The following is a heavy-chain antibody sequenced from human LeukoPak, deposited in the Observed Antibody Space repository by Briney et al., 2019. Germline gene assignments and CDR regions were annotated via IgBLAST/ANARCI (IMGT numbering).Heavy chain of an antibody. Sequence: GGSLRLPCAAAGFSFNEYAMHWVRQAPGKGLEWVAVIWRDGSNKYYADSVKGRFTVSRDNPKNTLNLQMDSLRVEDTAVYYCARHGSGRKYFDPLDYWGQGTLVTVSS. V-gene: IGHV3-33*08. D-gene: IGHD1-26*01. J-gene: IGHJ4*02. CDR3: ARHGSGRKYFDPLDY. CDR1: GFSFNEYA. CDR2: IWRDGSNK.